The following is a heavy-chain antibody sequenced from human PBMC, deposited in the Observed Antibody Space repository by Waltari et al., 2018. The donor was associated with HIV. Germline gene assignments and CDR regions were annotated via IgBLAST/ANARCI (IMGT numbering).Heavy chain of an antibody. V-gene: IGHV1-2*02. CDR3: ATPSYDSSGYYSAGSEFDY. CDR2: INPNSGGT. J-gene: IGHJ4*02. CDR1: GYTFTCYY. Sequence: VQLVQSGAEVKKPGASVKVSCQASGYTFTCYYIHWVRQAPGQGLEWMGWINPNSGGTNYAQNFQGRVTMTRDTSISTAYMELSRLRSDDTAVYYCATPSYDSSGYYSAGSEFDYWGQGTLVTVSS. D-gene: IGHD3-22*01.